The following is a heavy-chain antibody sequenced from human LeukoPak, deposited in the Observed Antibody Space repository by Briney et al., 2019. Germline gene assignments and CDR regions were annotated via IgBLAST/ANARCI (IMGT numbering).Heavy chain of an antibody. V-gene: IGHV4-4*02. Sequence: PSGTLSLTCAVSGGSISSSNWWSWVRQPPGKGLEWIGEIYHSGSTNYNPSLKSRVTISVDKSKNQFSLKLSSVTAADTAVYYCARAGVGLYDILTGEFDYWGQGTLVTVSS. CDR2: IYHSGST. D-gene: IGHD3-9*01. CDR3: ARAGVGLYDILTGEFDY. CDR1: GGSISSSNW. J-gene: IGHJ4*02.